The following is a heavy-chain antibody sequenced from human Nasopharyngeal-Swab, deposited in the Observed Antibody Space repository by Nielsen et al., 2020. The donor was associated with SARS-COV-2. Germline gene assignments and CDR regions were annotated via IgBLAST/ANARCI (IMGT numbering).Heavy chain of an antibody. CDR3: ARGSTYYYDSTLSEIDY. J-gene: IGHJ4*02. V-gene: IGHV4-30-4*01. CDR2: TYYSGST. D-gene: IGHD3-22*01. Sequence: SETLSLTCTVSGGSISSGDYYRSWIRQPPGKGLEWIGYTYYSGSTYYNPSLKSRVTISVDTSKNQFSLKLSSVTAADTAVYYCARGSTYYYDSTLSEIDYWGQGTLVTVSS. CDR1: GGSISSGDYY.